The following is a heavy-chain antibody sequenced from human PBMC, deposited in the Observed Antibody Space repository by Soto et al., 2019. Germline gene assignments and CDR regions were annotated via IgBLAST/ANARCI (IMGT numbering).Heavy chain of an antibody. D-gene: IGHD4-4*01. CDR1: GGSFSGYY. V-gene: IGHV4-34*01. CDR2: INHSGST. Sequence: SETLSLTCAVYGGSFSGYYWSWIRQPPGKGLEWIGEINHSGSTNYNPSLKSRVTISVDTSKNQFSLKLSSVTAADTAVYYCSRAWDQLIQSSNEDAFDIWGQGTMVTVSS. CDR3: SRAWDQLIQSSNEDAFDI. J-gene: IGHJ3*02.